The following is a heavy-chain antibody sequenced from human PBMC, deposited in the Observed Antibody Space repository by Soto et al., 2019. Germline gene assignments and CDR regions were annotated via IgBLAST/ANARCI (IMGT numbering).Heavy chain of an antibody. CDR3: VKGLDFWSGYFPSSYFDY. V-gene: IGHV3-23*01. CDR1: GFTFSSYA. Sequence: PGGSLRLSCAASGFTFSSYAMSWVRQAPGKGLEWVSAISGSGGSTYYADSVKGRFTISRDNSKNTLYLQMSSLRAEDTAVYYCVKGLDFWSGYFPSSYFDYWGQGTLVTVSS. J-gene: IGHJ4*02. D-gene: IGHD3-3*01. CDR2: ISGSGGST.